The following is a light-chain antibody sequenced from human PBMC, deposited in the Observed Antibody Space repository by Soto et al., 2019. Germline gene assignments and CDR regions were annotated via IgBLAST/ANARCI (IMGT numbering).Light chain of an antibody. Sequence: DIQMTQSPSTLSASVGDRVTITCRASQSISSWLAWYQQKPGKAPNLLIYKASRLESGVPSRFSGSGSGTEFTLTISSLQPDVFASYYCQQYTRYTYHFGEETKLEI. CDR2: KAS. J-gene: IGKJ2*01. V-gene: IGKV1-5*03. CDR1: QSISSW. CDR3: QQYTRYTYH.